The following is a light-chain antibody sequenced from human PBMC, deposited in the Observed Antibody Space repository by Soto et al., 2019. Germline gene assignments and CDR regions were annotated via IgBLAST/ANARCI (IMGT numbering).Light chain of an antibody. CDR3: SSYTSSSTRV. CDR2: DVS. CDR1: SSDVGGYNY. V-gene: IGLV2-14*01. J-gene: IGLJ2*01. Sequence: QSVLTQPASVSGSPGQSISISCTGTSSDVGGYNYVSWYQQYPGKAPKLMIYDVSNRPSGVSNRFSGSKSGNTASLTISGLQAEDEADYYCSSYTSSSTRVFGGGIKVTVL.